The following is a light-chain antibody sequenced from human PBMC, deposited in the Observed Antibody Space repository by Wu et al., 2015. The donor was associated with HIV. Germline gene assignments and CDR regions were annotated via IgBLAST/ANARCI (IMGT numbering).Light chain of an antibody. V-gene: IGKV3-11*01. CDR1: QSVSSF. CDR2: DAS. J-gene: IGKJ2*03. Sequence: EILLTQSPATLSLSPGERATLSCRASQSVSSFLAWYQQKPGQSPRLLIYDASNRATGIPARFSGSGSGTDFTLTISSLEPEDFAVYYCQQRRNWPRSFGQGTKLEIK. CDR3: QQRRNWPRS.